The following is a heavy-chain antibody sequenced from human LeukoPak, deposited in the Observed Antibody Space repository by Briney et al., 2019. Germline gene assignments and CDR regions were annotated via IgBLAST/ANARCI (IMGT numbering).Heavy chain of an antibody. CDR3: AGNYYDSSGYYPLSYYYYYMDV. J-gene: IGHJ6*03. D-gene: IGHD3-22*01. CDR2: INHSGST. Sequence: SKTLSLTCAVYGGSFSGYYWSWIRQPPGKGLEWIGEINHSGSTNYNPSLKSRVTISVDTSKNQFSLKLSSVTAADTAVYYCAGNYYDSSGYYPLSYYYYYMDVWGKGPRSPSP. CDR1: GGSFSGYY. V-gene: IGHV4-34*01.